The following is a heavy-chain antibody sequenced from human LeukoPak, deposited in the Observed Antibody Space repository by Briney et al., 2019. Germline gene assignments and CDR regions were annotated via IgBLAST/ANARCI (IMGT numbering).Heavy chain of an antibody. Sequence: GASVKVSCKAFGYTFTSNYMHWVRQAPGQGPEWMGVISPSGGSTTYAQKFQGRVTLTRDMSTSTDYLELSSLRSEDTAVYYCARGDDYGGNYGIGYYWYFDLWGRGTLVTVSS. CDR2: ISPSGGST. D-gene: IGHD4-23*01. J-gene: IGHJ2*01. CDR3: ARGDDYGGNYGIGYYWYFDL. V-gene: IGHV1-46*01. CDR1: GYTFTSNY.